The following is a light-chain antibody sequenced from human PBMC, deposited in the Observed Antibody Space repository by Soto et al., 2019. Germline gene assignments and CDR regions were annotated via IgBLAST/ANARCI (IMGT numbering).Light chain of an antibody. V-gene: IGKV1-5*01. CDR3: QHYNSYSEA. CDR2: DAS. Sequence: DIQVTQSPSTLSASVGDRVTITCRASQSIITWVAWYQQQPGKAPNLLIYDASTLESGVPSRFSGSGFGTEFTLTISSLQPDDFATYYCQHYNSYSEAFGQGTKVDI. CDR1: QSIITW. J-gene: IGKJ1*01.